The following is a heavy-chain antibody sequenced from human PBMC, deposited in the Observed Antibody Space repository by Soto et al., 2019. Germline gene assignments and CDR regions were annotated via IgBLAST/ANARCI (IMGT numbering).Heavy chain of an antibody. V-gene: IGHV3-74*01. CDR2: IIHDGSQT. Sequence: EVQLVESGGGLVQPGGSLRLACSGSGFTFNDYWMVWVRQGPGKGLEWVSRIIHDGSQTSYADRVKGRFTISRDNAKNTMYLQMNSLRVEDTALYYCARAIGPGTANDCWGQGTLVTVSS. J-gene: IGHJ4*02. D-gene: IGHD2-21*01. CDR3: ARAIGPGTANDC. CDR1: GFTFNDYW.